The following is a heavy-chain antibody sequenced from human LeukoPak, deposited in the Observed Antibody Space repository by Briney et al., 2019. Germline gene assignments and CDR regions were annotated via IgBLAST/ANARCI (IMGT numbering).Heavy chain of an antibody. J-gene: IGHJ4*02. V-gene: IGHV4-39*01. CDR2: IYYSGST. CDR1: GGSIGSSSYY. CDR3: ARWPDYGDYSFDY. Sequence: KPSETLSLTCTVSGGSIGSSSYYWGWIRQPPGKGLEWIGSIYYSGSTYYNPSLKSRVTISVDTSKNQFSLKLSSVTAADTAVYYCARWPDYGDYSFDYWGQGTLVTVSS. D-gene: IGHD4-17*01.